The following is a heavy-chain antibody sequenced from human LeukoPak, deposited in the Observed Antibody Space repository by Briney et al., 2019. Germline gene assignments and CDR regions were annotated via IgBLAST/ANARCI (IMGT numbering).Heavy chain of an antibody. CDR1: GFTVSSNY. D-gene: IGHD4-23*01. J-gene: IGHJ4*02. CDR2: IKQDGSEK. CDR3: ARAPGGNIG. V-gene: IGHV3-7*01. Sequence: GSLRLSCAASGFTVSSNYMSWVRQAPGKGLEWVANIKQDGSEKYYVDSVKGRFTISRDNAKNSLYLQMNSLRAEDTAVYYCARAPGGNIGWGQGTLVTVSS.